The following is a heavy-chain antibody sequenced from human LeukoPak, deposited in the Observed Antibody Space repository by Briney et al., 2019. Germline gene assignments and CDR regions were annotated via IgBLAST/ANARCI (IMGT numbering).Heavy chain of an antibody. CDR3: ARDQGSEAVLYYYYGMDV. V-gene: IGHV1-18*01. J-gene: IGHJ6*02. CDR2: ISAYNGNT. D-gene: IGHD2-15*01. CDR1: GYTFTSYG. Sequence: ASVKVSCKASGYTFTSYGISWVRQAPGQGLEWMGWISAYNGNTNYAQKLQGRVTITTDTSTSTAYMELRSLRSDDAAVYYCARDQGSEAVLYYYYGMDVWGQGTTVTVSS.